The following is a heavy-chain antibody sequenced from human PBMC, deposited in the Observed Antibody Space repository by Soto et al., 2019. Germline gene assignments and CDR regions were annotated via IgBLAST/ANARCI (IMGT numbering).Heavy chain of an antibody. V-gene: IGHV1-18*01. D-gene: IGHD2-2*01. CDR3: AREHCSSTSCHVDAFDI. J-gene: IGHJ3*02. CDR1: GYTFTSYG. Sequence: ASVKVSCKASGYTFTSYGISWVRQAPGQGLEWMGWISAYNGNTNYAQKLQGRVTMTTDTSTSTAYMELGSLRSDDTAVYYCAREHCSSTSCHVDAFDIWGQGTMVTVSS. CDR2: ISAYNGNT.